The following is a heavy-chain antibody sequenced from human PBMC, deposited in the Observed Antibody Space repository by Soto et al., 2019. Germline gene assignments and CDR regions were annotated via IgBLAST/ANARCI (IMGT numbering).Heavy chain of an antibody. CDR1: GFTFSDYY. Sequence: QVQLVESGGGLVKPGGSLRLSCAASGFTFSDYYMSWIRQAPGKGLEWVSYISGGSSYTNYADSVKGRFTISRDNAKNSLYLQMNSLRAEDTAVYYCARLSGSYIQWEFDYWGQGTLVTVSS. D-gene: IGHD1-26*01. J-gene: IGHJ4*02. V-gene: IGHV3-11*05. CDR2: ISGGSSYT. CDR3: ARLSGSYIQWEFDY.